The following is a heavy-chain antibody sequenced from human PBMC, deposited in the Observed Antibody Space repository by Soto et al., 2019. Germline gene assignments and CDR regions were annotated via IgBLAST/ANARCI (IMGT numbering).Heavy chain of an antibody. D-gene: IGHD4-4*01. Sequence: LLQSGAEVKKPGSSVKVSCKASGGTPSNSAISWVRQAPGQGLEWMGGIIPFFGLVKYAQNFQGGATIKGDESTYNACIALRRLSAEATAVYYFEAYSIVVIRIGAYNSLNVKRQRPTVT. J-gene: IGHJ6*02. CDR1: GGTPSNSA. CDR2: IIPFFGLV. CDR3: EAYSIVVIRIGAYNSLNV. V-gene: IGHV1-69*19.